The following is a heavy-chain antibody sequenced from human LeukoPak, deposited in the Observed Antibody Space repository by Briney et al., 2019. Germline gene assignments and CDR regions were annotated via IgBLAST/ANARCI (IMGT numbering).Heavy chain of an antibody. D-gene: IGHD2-15*01. CDR2: IKSKTDGGTT. J-gene: IGHJ6*02. CDR1: GFTFSNAW. CDR3: TTTLVVVAATLDYYGMDV. V-gene: IGHV3-15*01. Sequence: GGSLRLSCAASGFTFSNAWMSWVRQAPGKGLEWVGRIKSKTDGGTTDYAAPVKGRFTISRDDSKNTLYLQMNSLKTEDTAVYYCTTTLVVVAATLDYYGMDVWGQGTTVTVSS.